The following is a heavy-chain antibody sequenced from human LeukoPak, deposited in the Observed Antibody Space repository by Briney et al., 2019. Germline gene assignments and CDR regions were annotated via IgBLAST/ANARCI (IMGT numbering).Heavy chain of an antibody. CDR1: GYTFTSYY. J-gene: IGHJ3*02. CDR3: ARAGKIMITMVRGALASSDGFDI. Sequence: ASVKVSCKASGYTFTSYYMHWVRQAPGQGLEWMGIINPSGGSTSYAQKFQGRVTMTRDRSTSTVYMELSGLRSEDTAVYYCARAGKIMITMVRGALASSDGFDIWGQGKMVTVSS. CDR2: INPSGGST. V-gene: IGHV1-46*01. D-gene: IGHD3-10*01.